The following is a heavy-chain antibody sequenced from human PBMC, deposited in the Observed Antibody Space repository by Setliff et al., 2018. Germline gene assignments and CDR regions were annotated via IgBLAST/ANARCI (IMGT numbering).Heavy chain of an antibody. V-gene: IGHV1-2*02. CDR2: INVNSGDT. CDR1: GYTLTGYY. J-gene: IGHJ5*02. CDR3: ARGRIHDSSDYIGNWFDP. D-gene: IGHD3-22*01. Sequence: ASVKVSCKASGYTLTGYYIHWMRQAPGEGLEWMGCINVNSGDTNYAQKFQGRVIVTRDTSSSTAYMELRSLRPDDTSVYFCARGRIHDSSDYIGNWFDPWGQGTLVTVSS.